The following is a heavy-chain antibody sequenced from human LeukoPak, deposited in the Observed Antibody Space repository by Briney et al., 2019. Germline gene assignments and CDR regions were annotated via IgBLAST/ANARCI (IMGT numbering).Heavy chain of an antibody. CDR3: ARLPRVVRNPSGV. V-gene: IGHV4-39*07. Sequence: SETLSLTCTVSGGSVSSGSYYWSWIRQPPGKGLEWIGEINHSGSTNYNPSLKSRVTISVDTSKNQFSLKLSSVTAADTAVYYCARLPRVVRNPSGVWGKGTTVTVSS. CDR1: GGSVSSGSYY. CDR2: INHSGST. J-gene: IGHJ6*04. D-gene: IGHD6-6*01.